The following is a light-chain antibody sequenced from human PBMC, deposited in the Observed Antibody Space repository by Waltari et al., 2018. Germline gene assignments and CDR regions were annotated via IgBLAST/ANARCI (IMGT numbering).Light chain of an antibody. J-gene: IGKJ2*01. V-gene: IGKV3-11*01. CDR2: GPS. Sequence: EIVLTQSPDTLSLSPGERATLSCRASQSVGGYLAWYQHKPGQAPRLLISGPSNRATGIPARFSGSGSGTDFTLTISSLEPEDVAVYYCQQRAGWPLYSFGQGTRLEI. CDR3: QQRAGWPLYS. CDR1: QSVGGY.